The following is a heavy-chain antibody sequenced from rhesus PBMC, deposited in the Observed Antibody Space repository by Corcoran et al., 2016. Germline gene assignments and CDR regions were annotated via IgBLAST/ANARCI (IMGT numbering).Heavy chain of an antibody. D-gene: IGHD1-44*01. CDR2: INPYSGNT. CDR1: GYTFTDYY. CDR3: TRSAGRDWYFDL. Sequence: QVQLVQSGAEVKKPGSSVKVSCKASGYTFTDYYIHWVRQAPRQGLEWMGWINPYSGNTKYAQKFQGRVTVTRDTTTRTAYMELSSLGSEDTAVYYCTRSAGRDWYFDLWGPGTPITISS. V-gene: IGHV1S2*01. J-gene: IGHJ2*01.